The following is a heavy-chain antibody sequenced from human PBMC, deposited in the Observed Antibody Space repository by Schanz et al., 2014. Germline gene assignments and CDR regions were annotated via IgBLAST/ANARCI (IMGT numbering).Heavy chain of an antibody. CDR1: GFTFSSYA. CDR2: ISGSGVTI. J-gene: IGHJ4*02. Sequence: EVQLLESGGGLVQPGGSLRLSCAGSGFTFSSYAMSWVRQTPGKGLEWVSVISGSGVTIYYADSVKGRFTISRDNAKNSLYLQMNSLTAEDTAVYYCARGVRIDYWGQGTLATVSS. V-gene: IGHV3-23*01. CDR3: ARGVRIDY. D-gene: IGHD3-3*01.